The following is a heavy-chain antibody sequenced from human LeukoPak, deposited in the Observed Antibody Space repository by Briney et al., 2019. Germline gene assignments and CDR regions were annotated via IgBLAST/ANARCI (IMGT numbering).Heavy chain of an antibody. CDR2: ISSSGSTI. CDR1: GFTFSSYE. D-gene: IGHD6-19*01. V-gene: IGHV3-48*03. Sequence: GGSLGLSCAASGFTFSSYEMNWVRQAPGKGLEWVSYISSSGSTIYYADSVKGRFTISRDNAKNSLYLQMNSLRAEDTAVYYCARGRSIAVAGTGGYYYYGMDVWGKGTTVTVSS. CDR3: ARGRSIAVAGTGGYYYYGMDV. J-gene: IGHJ6*04.